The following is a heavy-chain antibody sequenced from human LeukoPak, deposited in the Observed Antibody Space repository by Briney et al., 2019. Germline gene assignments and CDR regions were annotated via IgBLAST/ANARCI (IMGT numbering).Heavy chain of an antibody. Sequence: GGSLRLSCAASGFTSSSYGMHWVRQAPGKGLEWVAVIWYDGSNKYYADSVKGRFTISRDNSKNTLYLQMNSLRAEDTAVYYCARERPKLWPTIYYYGMDVWGQGTTVTVSS. CDR3: ARERPKLWPTIYYYGMDV. CDR2: IWYDGSNK. J-gene: IGHJ6*02. CDR1: GFTSSSYG. V-gene: IGHV3-33*01. D-gene: IGHD5-18*01.